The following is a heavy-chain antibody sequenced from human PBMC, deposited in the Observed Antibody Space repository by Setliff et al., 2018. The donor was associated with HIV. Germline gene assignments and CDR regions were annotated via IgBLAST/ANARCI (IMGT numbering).Heavy chain of an antibody. D-gene: IGHD1-26*01. J-gene: IGHJ5*02. CDR3: ARGPSGTYFGFDP. CDR1: GGSISSYY. CDR2: MYASGST. Sequence: PSETLSLTCTVSGGSISSYYWTWIRQPPGKGLEWIGYMYASGSTDYNPSLKSRVTISVDRFRNQFSLQLRSVTAADTAVYYCARGPSGTYFGFDPWGQGTLVTVSS. V-gene: IGHV4-59*01.